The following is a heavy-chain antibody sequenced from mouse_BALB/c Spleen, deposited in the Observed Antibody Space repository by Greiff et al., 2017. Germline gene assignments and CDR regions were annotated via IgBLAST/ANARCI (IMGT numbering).Heavy chain of an antibody. CDR2: INSNGGST. CDR3: ARDGKDSSAWFAY. Sequence: EVKVVESGGGLVQPGGSLKLSCAASGFTFSSYGMSWVRQTPDKRLELVATINSNGGSTYYPDSVKGRFTISRDNAKNTLYLQMSSLKSEDTAMYYCARDGKDSSAWFAYWGQGTLVTVSA. V-gene: IGHV5-6-3*01. D-gene: IGHD1-1*01. J-gene: IGHJ3*01. CDR1: GFTFSSYG.